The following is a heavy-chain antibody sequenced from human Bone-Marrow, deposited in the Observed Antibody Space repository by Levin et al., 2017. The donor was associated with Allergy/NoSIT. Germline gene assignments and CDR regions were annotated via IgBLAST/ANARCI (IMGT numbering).Heavy chain of an antibody. J-gene: IGHJ6*02. V-gene: IGHV3-73*01. D-gene: IGHD2-2*01. CDR3: TLHCSSTSCYPLPNYYYGMDV. CDR1: GFTFSGSA. CDR2: IRSKANSYAT. Sequence: LSLTCAASGFTFSGSAMHWVRQASGKGLEWVGRIRSKANSYATAYAASVKGRFTISRDDSKNTAYLQMNSLKTEDTAVYYCTLHCSSTSCYPLPNYYYGMDVWGQGTTVTVSS.